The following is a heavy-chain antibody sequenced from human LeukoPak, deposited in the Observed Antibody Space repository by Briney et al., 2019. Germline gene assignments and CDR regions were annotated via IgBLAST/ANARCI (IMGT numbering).Heavy chain of an antibody. V-gene: IGHV4-39*07. CDR3: ARIYSSGWSSIDY. Sequence: PSETLSLTCTVSGGSISSSSYYWGWIRQPPGKGLEWIGSIYYSGSTYYNPSLKSRVTISVDTSKNQFSLKLSSVTAADTAVYYCARIYSSGWSSIDYWGQGTLVTVSS. CDR1: GGSISSSSYY. CDR2: IYYSGST. D-gene: IGHD6-19*01. J-gene: IGHJ4*02.